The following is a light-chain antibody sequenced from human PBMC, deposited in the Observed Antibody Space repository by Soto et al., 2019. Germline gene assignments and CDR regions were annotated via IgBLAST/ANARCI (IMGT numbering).Light chain of an antibody. V-gene: IGKV3-15*01. J-gene: IGKJ3*01. CDR1: QSVSSN. CDR2: GAS. CDR3: QQYNDWPL. Sequence: EIVMTQSPATLSVYPGERATLSCRASQSVSSNLAWYQQKPGQAPRLLIYGASTRATGIPARFSGSGSGTEFTLTISSLQSEDFAVYYCQQYNDWPLFGPGNKVDIK.